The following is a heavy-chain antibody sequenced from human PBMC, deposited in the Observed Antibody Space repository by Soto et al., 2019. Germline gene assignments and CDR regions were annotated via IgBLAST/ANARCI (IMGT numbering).Heavy chain of an antibody. V-gene: IGHV4-30-2*01. CDR2: IYDSGRT. CDR3: AGDVRSGSYRFDY. D-gene: IGHD1-26*01. Sequence: TSETLSLTCAVSGGSISSGGYSWSWIRQPPGKGLEWIGYIYDSGRTTYNPSLKSRVTISVDRSKNQFSLKLSSVTAADTAVYYCAGDVRSGSYRFDYWGQGTLVTVSS. CDR1: GGSISSGGYS. J-gene: IGHJ4*02.